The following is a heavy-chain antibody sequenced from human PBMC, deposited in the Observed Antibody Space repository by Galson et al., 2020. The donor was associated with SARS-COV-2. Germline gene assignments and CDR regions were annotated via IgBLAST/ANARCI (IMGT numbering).Heavy chain of an antibody. D-gene: IGHD3-22*01. Sequence: GESLKISCVASGFDFRSYAMSWVRQAPGKGLEWVSRISASGATKNYADSVKGRFTISRDNSKNTVHLHLGSLRAEDTAVYYCAKEEHSDGYYYMFDYWGQGTLVTVSS. J-gene: IGHJ4*02. CDR1: GFDFRSYA. V-gene: IGHV3-23*01. CDR2: ISASGATK. CDR3: AKEEHSDGYYYMFDY.